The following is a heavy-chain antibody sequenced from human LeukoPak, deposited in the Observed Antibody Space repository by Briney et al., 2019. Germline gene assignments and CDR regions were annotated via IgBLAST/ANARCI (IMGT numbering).Heavy chain of an antibody. D-gene: IGHD3-10*01. Sequence: SETLSLTCTVSGASIRNYYWGWIRQPPGKGLEWIGYIFYDGSTNYNPSLKSRVTISADTSMNQFSLNLSSVTAADTAIYYCARVVPLYGSWSPMPARFDYWGRGTLVAVAS. CDR1: GASIRNYY. CDR3: ARVVPLYGSWSPMPARFDY. CDR2: IFYDGST. V-gene: IGHV4-59*01. J-gene: IGHJ4*02.